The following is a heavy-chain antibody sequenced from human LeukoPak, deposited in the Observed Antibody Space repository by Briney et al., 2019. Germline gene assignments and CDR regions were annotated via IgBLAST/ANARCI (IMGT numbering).Heavy chain of an antibody. Sequence: GGSLRLPCAASGFTFSNAWMSWVRQAPGKGLEWVGRIKSKTDGGTTDYAAPVKGRFTTSRDDSKNTLYLQMNSLKTEDTAVYYCTTDRMVYGGSEFTIFGVVIMLDYWGQGTLVTVSS. D-gene: IGHD3-3*01. V-gene: IGHV3-15*01. CDR2: IKSKTDGGTT. CDR3: TTDRMVYGGSEFTIFGVVIMLDY. CDR1: GFTFSNAW. J-gene: IGHJ4*02.